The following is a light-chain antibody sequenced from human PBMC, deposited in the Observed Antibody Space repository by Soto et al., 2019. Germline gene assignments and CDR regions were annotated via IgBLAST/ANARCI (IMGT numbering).Light chain of an antibody. V-gene: IGKV3-15*01. CDR1: QSVHNS. Sequence: EIVMTQSPATLSVSPGETATLSCRASQSVHNSLAWYQQKPGQPPRLLIYDASIGATALPARFSGSGYGTEFTLTISSLQPEDFAVYYCQQYNDWPPWTFGRGTKVHFK. CDR2: DAS. CDR3: QQYNDWPPWT. J-gene: IGKJ1*01.